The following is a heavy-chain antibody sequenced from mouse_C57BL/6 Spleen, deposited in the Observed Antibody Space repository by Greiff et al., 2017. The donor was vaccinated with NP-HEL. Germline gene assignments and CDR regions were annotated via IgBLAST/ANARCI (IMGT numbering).Heavy chain of an antibody. D-gene: IGHD2-2*01. V-gene: IGHV14-2*01. CDR1: GFNITDYY. J-gene: IGHJ3*01. CDR2: IDPEDGET. Sequence: VHVKQSGAELVKPGASVKLSCTASGFNITDYYMHWVKQRTEQGLEWIGRIDPEDGETKYAPKFQGKATITADTSSNTAYLQLSSLTSEDTAVYYCARRDGYDGAWFAYWGQGTLVTVSA. CDR3: ARRDGYDGAWFAY.